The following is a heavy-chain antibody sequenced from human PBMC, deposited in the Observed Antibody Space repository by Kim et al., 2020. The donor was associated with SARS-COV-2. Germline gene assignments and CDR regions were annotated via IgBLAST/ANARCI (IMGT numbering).Heavy chain of an antibody. CDR3: ARMGGPPGGYFDY. J-gene: IGHJ4*02. CDR2: IYYSGST. Sequence: SETLSLTCTVSGGSISSSSYYWGWIRQPPGKGLEWIGSIYYSGSTYYNPSLKSRVTISVDTSKNQFSLKLSSVTAADTAVYYCARMGGPPGGYFDYWGQGTLVTVSS. D-gene: IGHD3-16*01. V-gene: IGHV4-39*01. CDR1: GGSISSSSYY.